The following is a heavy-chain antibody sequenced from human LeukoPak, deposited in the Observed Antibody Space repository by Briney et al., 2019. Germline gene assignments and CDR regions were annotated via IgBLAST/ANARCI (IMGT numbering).Heavy chain of an antibody. J-gene: IGHJ5*01. Sequence: SETLSLTCTVSAGSISSSSYYWGWIRQPPGKGLEWIGSTYFSGSTYYNPSLKSRVAISVSTSKNQLSRKLCSVTAADTAVDYRARHKHQGVGWCDLWGQGTLVTVSS. V-gene: IGHV4-39*01. CDR1: AGSISSSSYY. D-gene: IGHD2-2*01. CDR2: TYFSGST. CDR3: ARHKHQGVGWCDL.